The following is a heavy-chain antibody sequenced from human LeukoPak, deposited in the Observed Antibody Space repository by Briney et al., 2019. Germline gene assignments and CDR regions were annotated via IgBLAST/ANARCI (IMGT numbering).Heavy chain of an antibody. CDR3: AKEVDCPSDCLFFHS. Sequence: PGGSLRLSCAASGFTFDDYAMHWVRQASGKGLEWVSHITWDSGSTHYADSVEGRFTISRDNRENSLYLQMNSLRPEDTALYHCAKEVDCPSDCLFFHSWGQGTLVTVSS. V-gene: IGHV3-43D*03. D-gene: IGHD2-21*02. CDR2: ITWDSGST. CDR1: GFTFDDYA. J-gene: IGHJ4*02.